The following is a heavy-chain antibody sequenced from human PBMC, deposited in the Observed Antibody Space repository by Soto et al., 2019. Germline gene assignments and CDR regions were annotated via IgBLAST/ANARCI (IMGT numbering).Heavy chain of an antibody. CDR2: IDPSDSYT. CDR3: AGGGVRGVITRTRDYYAMDV. V-gene: IGHV5-10-1*01. Sequence: PGESLKISCKGSGYSFTSYWISWVRQMPGKGLEWMGRIDPSDSYTNYSPSFQGHVTISADKSISTAYLQWSSLQASDTAMYYCAGGGVRGVITRTRDYYAMDVWGQGTTVTVSS. CDR1: GYSFTSYW. D-gene: IGHD3-10*01. J-gene: IGHJ6*02.